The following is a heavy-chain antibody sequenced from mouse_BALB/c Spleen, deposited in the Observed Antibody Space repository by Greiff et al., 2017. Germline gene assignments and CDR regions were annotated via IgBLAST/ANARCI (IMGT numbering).Heavy chain of an antibody. D-gene: IGHD2-3*01. CDR2: IDPANGNT. CDR3: ARSDGGFAY. V-gene: IGHV14-3*02. J-gene: IGHJ3*01. CDR1: GYTFTDHA. Sequence: EVQLQQSDAELVKPGASVKISCKASGYTFTDHAIHWVKQRPEQGLEWIGRIDPANGNTKYDPKFQGKATITADTSSNTAYLQLSSLTSEDTAVYYGARSDGGFAYWGQGTLVTVSA.